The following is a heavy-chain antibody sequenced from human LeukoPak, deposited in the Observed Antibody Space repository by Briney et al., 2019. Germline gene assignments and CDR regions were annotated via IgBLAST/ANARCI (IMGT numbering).Heavy chain of an antibody. V-gene: IGHV4-34*01. D-gene: IGHD3-10*01. Sequence: SETLSLTCAVYGGSFSGYYWSWIRQPPGKGLEWIGEINHSGSTNYNPSLKSQVTISVDTSKNQFSLKLSSVTAADTAVYYCARGRYGSGSYYSQMRYYYYGMDVWGQGTTVTVSS. J-gene: IGHJ6*02. CDR2: INHSGST. CDR3: ARGRYGSGSYYSQMRYYYYGMDV. CDR1: GGSFSGYY.